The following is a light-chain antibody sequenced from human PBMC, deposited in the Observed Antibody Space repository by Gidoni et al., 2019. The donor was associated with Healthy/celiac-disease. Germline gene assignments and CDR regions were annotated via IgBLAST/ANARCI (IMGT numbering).Light chain of an antibody. CDR2: LGS. Sequence: DIVMTQSPLSLTVTPGEPASVSCRSSQSLLHSNGYNYLDWYLQKQGQSQQLLIYLGSNRAPGVPDRFSGSGSGTDFTLKISRVEAEDVGVYYCMQALQTPWTFGQGTKVEIK. V-gene: IGKV2-28*01. CDR1: QSLLHSNGYNY. J-gene: IGKJ1*01. CDR3: MQALQTPWT.